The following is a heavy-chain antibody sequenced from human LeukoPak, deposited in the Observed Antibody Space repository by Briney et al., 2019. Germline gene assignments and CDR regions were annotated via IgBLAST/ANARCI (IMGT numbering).Heavy chain of an antibody. J-gene: IGHJ5*02. CDR3: ARDSRIIAEAGNRFDP. D-gene: IGHD6-13*01. Sequence: ASVKVSCKASGYTFTSYGISWLRQAPGQGLEWMEWISAYNGNTNYAQKLQGRVTMTTDTSTSTDYMELRSLRSDDTAVYYCARDSRIIAEAGNRFDPWGQGTLVTVSS. CDR1: GYTFTSYG. CDR2: ISAYNGNT. V-gene: IGHV1-18*01.